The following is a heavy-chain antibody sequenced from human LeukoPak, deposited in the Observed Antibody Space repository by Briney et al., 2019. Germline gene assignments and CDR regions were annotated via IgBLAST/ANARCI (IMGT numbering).Heavy chain of an antibody. CDR1: GFTFSSYE. V-gene: IGHV3-48*03. CDR2: ISSSGSTI. D-gene: IGHD6-6*01. Sequence: GGSLRLSCAASGFTFSSYEMNWVRQAPGKGLEWVSYISSSGSTIYYADSVKGRFTISRDNAKNSLYLQMNSLRAEDTAVYYCARWQASSIAARGRALDYWGQGTLVTVS. J-gene: IGHJ4*02. CDR3: ARWQASSIAARGRALDY.